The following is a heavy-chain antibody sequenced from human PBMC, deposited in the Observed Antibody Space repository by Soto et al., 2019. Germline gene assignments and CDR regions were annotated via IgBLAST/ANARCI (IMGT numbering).Heavy chain of an antibody. Sequence: PGGSLTLSCAAPGFTFISFGMHWVRQAPGKGLEWVAVISYPGTDKYYTDSVKGRFTVSRDNFKNTLYLQMDSLRTEDTALYYCARPRSSSDYYFYYGMDVWGQGTTVTVSS. CDR3: ARPRSSSDYYFYYGMDV. CDR1: GFTFISFG. D-gene: IGHD6-6*01. CDR2: ISYPGTDK. V-gene: IGHV3-30*03. J-gene: IGHJ6*02.